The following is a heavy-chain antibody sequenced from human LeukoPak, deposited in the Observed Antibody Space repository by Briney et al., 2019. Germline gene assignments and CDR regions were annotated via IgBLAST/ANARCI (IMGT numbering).Heavy chain of an antibody. V-gene: IGHV4-4*09. CDR3: ARSLRDGYNFFYFDY. Sequence: SETLSLTCTVSGGSISSYYWSWIRQPPGKGLEWIGYIYTSGSTNYNPSLKSRVTISVDTSKNQFSLKLRSVTAADTAVYYCARSLRDGYNFFYFDYWGQGTLVTVSS. J-gene: IGHJ4*02. CDR2: IYTSGST. D-gene: IGHD5-24*01. CDR1: GGSISSYY.